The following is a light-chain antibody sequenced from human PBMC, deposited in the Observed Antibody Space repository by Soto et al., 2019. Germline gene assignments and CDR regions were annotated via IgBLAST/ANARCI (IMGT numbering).Light chain of an antibody. J-gene: IGKJ3*01. Sequence: DIRMTQSPSSLSASVGDRVTITCRASQGISNDAAWYQQKPGKPPKLLIYAASTLESRVPARFSRSGSGTDITLTINCLPPEDVETYSYDEYSSVPFVGPGTKVYIK. CDR1: QGISND. V-gene: IGKV1-27*01. CDR3: DEYSSVPF. CDR2: AAS.